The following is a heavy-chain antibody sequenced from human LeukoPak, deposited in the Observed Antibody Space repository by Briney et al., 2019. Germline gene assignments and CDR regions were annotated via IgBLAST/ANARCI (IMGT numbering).Heavy chain of an antibody. J-gene: IGHJ4*02. CDR3: ARYLNSGPEDF. V-gene: IGHV3-7*01. D-gene: IGHD1-26*01. Sequence: GXXLRLSCAATGFTFSNYWVSWFRQAPGKGLEWVANIKYDGRETQYVDSVKGRFTISRDNAKNSLFLQMNSLRAEDTAVYYCARYLNSGPEDFWGQGNLVTVSS. CDR1: GFTFSNYW. CDR2: IKYDGRET.